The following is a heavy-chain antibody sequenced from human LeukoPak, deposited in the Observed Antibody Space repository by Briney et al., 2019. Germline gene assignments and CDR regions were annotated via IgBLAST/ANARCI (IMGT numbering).Heavy chain of an antibody. CDR1: GFTFSAYA. J-gene: IGHJ4*02. D-gene: IGHD3-16*02. CDR3: AKDLLDLSSDY. Sequence: GGSLRLSCAASGFTFSAYAMSWVRQAPGKGLDWVSTISGSGATTYYADSVKGRFTISRDNSKNTLYLQMNSLRAEDTAIYYCAKDLLDLSSDYWGQGTLVTVSP. V-gene: IGHV3-23*01. CDR2: ISGSGATT.